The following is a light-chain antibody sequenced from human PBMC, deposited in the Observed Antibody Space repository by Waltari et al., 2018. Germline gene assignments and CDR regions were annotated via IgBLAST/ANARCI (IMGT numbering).Light chain of an antibody. CDR2: KVS. V-gene: IGKV2-30*02. CDR1: QSRVHGDGKIY. J-gene: IGKJ5*01. Sequence: DVVRTQSPLSLPVTLGQQASVSCRSSQSRVHGDGKIYWNWFLQRPGQSPRGLIYKVSNRASGVPGGFSVSGSGTDCTLNINSVEADQVGVYYCMQATHWPPTFGQGTRLEIK. CDR3: MQATHWPPT.